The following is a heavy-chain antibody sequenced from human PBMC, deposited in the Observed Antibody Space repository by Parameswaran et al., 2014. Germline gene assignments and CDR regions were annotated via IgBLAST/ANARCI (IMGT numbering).Heavy chain of an antibody. V-gene: IGHV3-48*02. Sequence: VRQAPGKGLEWVSHISSRSSTIYYAPSVRGRFTISRDNAKNSLYLQMRSLRDEDTAVYFCARDLTYYDALDVWGQGTTVTVSS. J-gene: IGHJ6*02. CDR3: ARDLTYYDALDV. CDR2: ISSRSSTI.